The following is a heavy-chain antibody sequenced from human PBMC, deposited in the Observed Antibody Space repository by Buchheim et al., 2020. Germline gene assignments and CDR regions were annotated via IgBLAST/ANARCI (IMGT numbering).Heavy chain of an antibody. Sequence: QVQLVASGGGLVKPAGSLRLSCAASGFTFSDYYMFWIRQTPARGLEWLSSITNSGTKIDYADSVKGRFTISRDNAKNSLYLPMSSLRAEDTAVYYCARRLYSTSSAFDYWGQGTL. CDR1: GFTFSDYY. J-gene: IGHJ4*02. D-gene: IGHD6-6*01. V-gene: IGHV3-11*01. CDR3: ARRLYSTSSAFDY. CDR2: ITNSGTKI.